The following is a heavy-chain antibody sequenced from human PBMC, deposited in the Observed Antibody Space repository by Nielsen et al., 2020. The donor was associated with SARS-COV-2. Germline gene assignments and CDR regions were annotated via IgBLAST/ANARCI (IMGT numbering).Heavy chain of an antibody. CDR2: INPNSGGT. V-gene: IGHV1-2*02. CDR3: AKEIPAGVQFDF. CDR1: GYTFTGYY. J-gene: IGHJ4*02. Sequence: ASVKVSCKASGYTFTGYYMHWVRQAPGQGLEWMGWINPNSGGTNYAQKFQGRVTMTRDTSISTAYMELSRLRSDDTAVYYCAKEIPAGVQFDFWGQGTLVTVSS.